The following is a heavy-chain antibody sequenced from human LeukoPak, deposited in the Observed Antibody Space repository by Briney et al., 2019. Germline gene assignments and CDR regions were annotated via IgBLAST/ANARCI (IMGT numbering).Heavy chain of an antibody. CDR1: GGSFSGYH. V-gene: IGHV4-34*01. J-gene: IGHJ3*02. Sequence: SETLSLTCAVYGGSFSGYHWSWIRQPPGKGLEWIGEINHSGSTNYNPSLKSRVTISIDTSRNQFSLKLSSVTAADTAVYYCARSDCSSTSCSYPDAFDIWGQGTMVTVSS. D-gene: IGHD2-2*01. CDR2: INHSGST. CDR3: ARSDCSSTSCSYPDAFDI.